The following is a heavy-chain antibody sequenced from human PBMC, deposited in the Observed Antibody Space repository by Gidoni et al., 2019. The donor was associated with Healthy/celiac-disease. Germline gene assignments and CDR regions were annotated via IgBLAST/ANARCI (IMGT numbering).Heavy chain of an antibody. CDR1: VRSISSGGYY. D-gene: IGHD4-17*01. CDR3: AREVSTVTKRRDYFDY. CDR2: TYYSGST. V-gene: IGHV4-31*03. Sequence: QVQLQESGPGLVKPSQPLSLTCTFSVRSISSGGYYWSWIRQHTGKGLEWIGYTYYSGSTYYNPSLKSRVTISVDTSKNQFSLKLSSVTAADTAVYYCAREVSTVTKRRDYFDYWGQGTLVTVSS. J-gene: IGHJ4*02.